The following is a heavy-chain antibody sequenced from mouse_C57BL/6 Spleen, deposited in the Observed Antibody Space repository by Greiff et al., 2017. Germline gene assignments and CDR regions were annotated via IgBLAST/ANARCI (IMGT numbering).Heavy chain of an antibody. V-gene: IGHV5-9-1*02. CDR1: GFTFSSYA. CDR3: TRLGRAAGFDY. J-gene: IGHJ2*01. D-gene: IGHD4-1*01. CDR2: ISSGGDYI. Sequence: EVQVVESGEGLVKPGGSLKLSCAASGFTFSSYAMSWVRQTPEKRLEWVAYISSGGDYIYYADTVKGRFTISRDNARNTLYLQMSSLKSEDTAMYYCTRLGRAAGFDYWGQGTTLTVSS.